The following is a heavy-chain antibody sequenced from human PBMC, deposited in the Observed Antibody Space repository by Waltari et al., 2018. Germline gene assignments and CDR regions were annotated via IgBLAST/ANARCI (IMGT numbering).Heavy chain of an antibody. V-gene: IGHV4-39*01. J-gene: IGHJ4*02. CDR2: IYYSGGT. CDR3: ARHVSGYCSSTSCHSDY. D-gene: IGHD2-2*01. Sequence: QLQLQESGPGLVKPSETLSLICTVSGGSISSSSYYWGWIRQPPGEGLEWIGSIYYSGGTYYNPSLKSRVTMSVETSKNQFSLKLSCVTAADTAVYYCARHVSGYCSSTSCHSDYWGQGTLVTVSS. CDR1: GGSISSSSYY.